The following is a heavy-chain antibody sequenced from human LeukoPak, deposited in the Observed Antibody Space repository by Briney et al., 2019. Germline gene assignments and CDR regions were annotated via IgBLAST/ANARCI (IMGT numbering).Heavy chain of an antibody. CDR2: IKQDGSEK. CDR1: GFTFSSYW. Sequence: PGGSLRLSCAASGFTFSSYWMSWVRQAPGEGLEWVANIKQDGSEKYYVDSVKGRFTISRDNVKNSLYLQMNSLRAEDTAVYYCARSCSGGSCYLVYWGQGTLVTVSS. V-gene: IGHV3-7*01. D-gene: IGHD2-15*01. J-gene: IGHJ4*02. CDR3: ARSCSGGSCYLVY.